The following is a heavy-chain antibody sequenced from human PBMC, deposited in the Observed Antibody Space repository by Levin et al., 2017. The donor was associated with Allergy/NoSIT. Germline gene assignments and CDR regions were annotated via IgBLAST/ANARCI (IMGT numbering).Heavy chain of an antibody. CDR2: INHSGST. D-gene: IGHD3-10*01. Sequence: SQTLSLTCAVYGGSFSGYYWSWIRQPPGKGLEWIGEINHSGSTNYNPSLKSRVTISVDTSKNQFTLKLSSVTAADTAVYYCARTRGASGSYSVDPNNWFDPWGQGTLVTVSS. CDR1: GGSFSGYY. J-gene: IGHJ5*02. V-gene: IGHV4-34*01. CDR3: ARTRGASGSYSVDPNNWFDP.